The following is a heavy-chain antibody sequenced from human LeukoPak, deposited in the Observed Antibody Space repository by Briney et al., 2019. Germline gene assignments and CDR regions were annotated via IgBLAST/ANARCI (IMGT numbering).Heavy chain of an antibody. CDR2: IIPIFGTA. D-gene: IGHD6-13*01. J-gene: IGHJ4*02. V-gene: IGHV1-69*13. CDR3: ASGYSSSSDY. Sequence: GASVKVSCKASGGPFSRYAISWVRQAPGQGLEWMGGIIPIFGTANYAQKFQGRVTITADESTSTAYMELSSLRSEDTAVYYCASGYSSSSDYWGQGTRVTVSS. CDR1: GGPFSRYA.